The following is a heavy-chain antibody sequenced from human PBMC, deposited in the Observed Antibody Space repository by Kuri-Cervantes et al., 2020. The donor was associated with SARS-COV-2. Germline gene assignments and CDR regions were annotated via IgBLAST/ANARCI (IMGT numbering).Heavy chain of an antibody. J-gene: IGHJ4*02. CDR2: IRSKAYGGTT. CDR1: GFTFGDYA. V-gene: IGHV3-49*04. CDR3: AREGYYLDY. Sequence: GGSLRLSCTASGFTFGDYAMSWVRQAPGKGLEWVGFIRSKAYGGTTEYAASVKGRFTISRDDSKSIAYLQMNSLKTEDTAVYYCAREGYYLDYWGQGTLVTVSS.